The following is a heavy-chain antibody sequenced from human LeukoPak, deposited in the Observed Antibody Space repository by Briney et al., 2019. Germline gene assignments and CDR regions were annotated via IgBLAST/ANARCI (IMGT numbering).Heavy chain of an antibody. CDR3: AKSPLVGYSFTNLNYYYYYGMDV. CDR2: ISYDGKHK. D-gene: IGHD5-12*01. Sequence: GGSLRLSCAASGFTFSNYAMEWVRQAPGKGLEWVALISYDGKHKYYADSMKGRFTISRDNSKNTLYLQMNSLRAEDTAVYYCAKSPLVGYSFTNLNYYYYYGMDVWGQGTTVTVSS. CDR1: GFTFSNYA. J-gene: IGHJ6*02. V-gene: IGHV3-30-3*02.